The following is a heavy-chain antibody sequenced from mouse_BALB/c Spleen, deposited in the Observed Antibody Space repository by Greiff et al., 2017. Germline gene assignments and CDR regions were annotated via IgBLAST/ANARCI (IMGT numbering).Heavy chain of an antibody. V-gene: IGHV2-9*02. Sequence: VQLQESGPGLVAPSQSLSITCTVSGFSLTSYGVHWVRQPPGKGLEWLGVIWAGGSTNYNSALMSRLSISKDNSKSQVFLKMNSLQSDDTAMYYCARYYYGSSVWFAYWGQGTLVTVSA. CDR1: GFSLTSYG. D-gene: IGHD1-1*01. CDR2: IWAGGST. J-gene: IGHJ3*01. CDR3: ARYYYGSSVWFAY.